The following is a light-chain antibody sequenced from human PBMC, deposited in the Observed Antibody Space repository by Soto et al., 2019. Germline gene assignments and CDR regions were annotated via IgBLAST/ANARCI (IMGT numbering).Light chain of an antibody. V-gene: IGLV2-14*01. CDR3: SIYTSSDTPYV. Sequence: QSALTQPASVSGSPGQSITISCTGTSSDVGAYDYVSWYQQHPDKAPKLIIYVVSNRPSGVSNRFSGSKSGNTASLTISGLRAEDEADYYCSIYTSSDTPYVFGTGTKHTVL. J-gene: IGLJ1*01. CDR1: SSDVGAYDY. CDR2: VVS.